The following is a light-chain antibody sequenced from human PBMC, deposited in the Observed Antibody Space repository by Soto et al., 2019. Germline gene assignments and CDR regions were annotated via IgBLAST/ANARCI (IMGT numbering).Light chain of an antibody. V-gene: IGLV2-14*01. Sequence: QSVLTQPASVSGSPGQSITISCTGTSSDVGDYNYVSWYQQVPGKAPKVMIYEVSNRPSGVSNRFSGSKSRITASLTISGLQAEDEADYYCSSYTSSSTYVFGTGTKVTVL. CDR2: EVS. CDR1: SSDVGDYNY. J-gene: IGLJ1*01. CDR3: SSYTSSSTYV.